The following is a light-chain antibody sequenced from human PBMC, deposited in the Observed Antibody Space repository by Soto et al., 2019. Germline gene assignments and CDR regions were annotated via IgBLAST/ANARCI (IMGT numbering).Light chain of an antibody. Sequence: EIVLTQSPGTLSLSPGERATLSFRASQSVSSSYLAWYQQKPGQAPRLLIYGASSRATGIPDRLSGSGSGTDFTLTISRLEPEDFAVYYCQQYDSSPKTFGQGTKVDIK. CDR2: GAS. CDR1: QSVSSSY. CDR3: QQYDSSPKT. V-gene: IGKV3-20*01. J-gene: IGKJ1*01.